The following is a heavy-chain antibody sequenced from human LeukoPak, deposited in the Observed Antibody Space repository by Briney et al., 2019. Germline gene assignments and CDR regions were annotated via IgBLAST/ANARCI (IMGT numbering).Heavy chain of an antibody. CDR3: AIINYYYSCMDV. CDR2: IIPIFGTA. Sequence: ASVKVSCKASGGTFSSYAISSVRQAPGQGLEWMGGIIPIFGTANYAQKFQGRVTITADESTSTAYMELSSLRSEDTAVYYCAIINYYYSCMDVWGKGTTVTVSS. D-gene: IGHD2/OR15-2a*01. V-gene: IGHV1-69*13. J-gene: IGHJ6*03. CDR1: GGTFSSYA.